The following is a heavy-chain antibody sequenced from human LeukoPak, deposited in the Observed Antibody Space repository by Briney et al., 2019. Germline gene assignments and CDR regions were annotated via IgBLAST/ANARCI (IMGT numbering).Heavy chain of an antibody. D-gene: IGHD4-17*01. CDR3: ASSTVTTSYYFDH. Sequence: ASVKVSCKASGYTFSNYYIHWVRQAPGQGLEWMGVSNPSGSSTTYAQNFQGRVTMTRDTSTSTVYMELSSLRSEDTAVYYCASSTVTTSYYFDHWGQGTLVTVSS. CDR1: GYTFSNYY. V-gene: IGHV1-46*01. J-gene: IGHJ4*02. CDR2: SNPSGSST.